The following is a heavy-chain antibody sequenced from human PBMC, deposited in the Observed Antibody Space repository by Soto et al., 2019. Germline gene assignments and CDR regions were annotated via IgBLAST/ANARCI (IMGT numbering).Heavy chain of an antibody. CDR1: GGSISSGDYY. CDR3: ARSYYDSTGFAVDP. D-gene: IGHD3-22*01. V-gene: IGHV4-30-4*01. CDR2: IYYSGST. J-gene: IGHJ5*02. Sequence: TSETLSLTCTVSGGSISSGDYYWSWIRQPPGKGLEWIGYIYYSGSTYYNPSLKSRVTISVDTSKNQFSLKLSSVTAADTAVYYCARSYYDSTGFAVDPWGQGTLVTVSS.